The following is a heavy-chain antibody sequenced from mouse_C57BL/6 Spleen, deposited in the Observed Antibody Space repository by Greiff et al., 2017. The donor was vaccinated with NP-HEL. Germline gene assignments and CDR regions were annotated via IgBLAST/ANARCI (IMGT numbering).Heavy chain of an antibody. CDR1: GYTFTTYP. J-gene: IGHJ3*01. Sequence: QVHVKQSGAELVKPGASVKMSCKASGYTFTTYPIEWMKQNHGKSLEWIGNFHPYNDDTKYNEKFKGKATLTVEKSSSTVYLELSRLTSDDSAVYYCARRGFDYGWFAYWGQGTLVTVSA. CDR2: FHPYNDDT. D-gene: IGHD2-4*01. CDR3: ARRGFDYGWFAY. V-gene: IGHV1-47*01.